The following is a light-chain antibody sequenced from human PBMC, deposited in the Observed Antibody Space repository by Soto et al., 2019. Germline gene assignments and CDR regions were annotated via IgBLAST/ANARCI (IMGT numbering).Light chain of an antibody. CDR1: QSVSSY. Sequence: EIVLTQSPATLSLSPGERATLSCRASQSVSSYLAWYQQKPGQAHRLLIYDAYNRATGIQARFSGSGSGTDFTLTISSLEPEDFAVYYCKQRSNWPLTFGQGTRLEIK. CDR3: KQRSNWPLT. J-gene: IGKJ5*01. CDR2: DAY. V-gene: IGKV3-11*01.